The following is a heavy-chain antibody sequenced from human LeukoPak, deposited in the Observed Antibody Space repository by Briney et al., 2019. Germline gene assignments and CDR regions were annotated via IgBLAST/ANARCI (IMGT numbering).Heavy chain of an antibody. V-gene: IGHV4-34*01. J-gene: IGHJ4*02. CDR1: GGSFSGYY. Sequence: SETLSLTCAVYGGSFSGYYWSWIRQPPGKGLEWIGEINHSGSTNYNPSLKSRVTISVDTSKNQFSLKLSSVTAADTAVYYCARETFGEVIVIWGQGTLVTVSS. CDR2: INHSGST. D-gene: IGHD3-16*02. CDR3: ARETFGEVIVI.